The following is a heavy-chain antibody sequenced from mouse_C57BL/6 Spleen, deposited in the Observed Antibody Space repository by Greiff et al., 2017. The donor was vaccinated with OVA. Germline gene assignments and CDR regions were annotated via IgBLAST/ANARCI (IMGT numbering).Heavy chain of an antibody. D-gene: IGHD1-1*01. J-gene: IGHJ4*01. V-gene: IGHV2-2*01. CDR3: ARTYYGSSYGYYAMDY. CDR1: GFSLTSYG. Sequence: QVQLKQSGPGLVQPSQSLSITCTVSGFSLTSYGVHWVRQSPGKGLEWLGVIWSGGSTDYNAAFISRLSISKDNSKSQVFFKMNRLQADDTAIYYCARTYYGSSYGYYAMDYWGQGTSVTVSS. CDR2: IWSGGST.